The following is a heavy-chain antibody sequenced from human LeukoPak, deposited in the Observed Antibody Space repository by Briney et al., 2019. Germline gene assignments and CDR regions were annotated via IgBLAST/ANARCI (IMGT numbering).Heavy chain of an antibody. CDR1: GASINSHY. D-gene: IGHD4/OR15-4a*01. V-gene: IGHV4-4*07. J-gene: IGHJ4*02. CDR3: ARALNPLTGTYYFDY. Sequence: PSETLSLTCSVSGASINSHYWTWIRQHAGKGLEWIGRIYISGSTNYSPSLKSRVTMSVDTSKNQFSLNLISVTATDTAVYYCARALNPLTGTYYFDYWGQGTLVTVSS. CDR2: IYISGST.